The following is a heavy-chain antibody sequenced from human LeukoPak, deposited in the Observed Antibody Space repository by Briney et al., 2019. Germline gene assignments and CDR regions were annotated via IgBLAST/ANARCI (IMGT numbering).Heavy chain of an antibody. D-gene: IGHD7-27*01. CDR2: IVVGSGNT. J-gene: IGHJ5*02. CDR1: GFTFTSSA. Sequence: SVKVSCKASGFTFTSSAMQWVRQARGQRLEWIGWIVVGSGNTNYAQKFQERVTITRDMSTSTAYMELRSLRSDDTAVYYCARDPTSGLDPWGQGTLVTVSS. CDR3: ARDPTSGLDP. V-gene: IGHV1-58*02.